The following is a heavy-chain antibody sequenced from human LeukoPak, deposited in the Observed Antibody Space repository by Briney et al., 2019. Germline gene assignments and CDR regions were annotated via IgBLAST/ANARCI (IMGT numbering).Heavy chain of an antibody. CDR2: ISGDGNTI. J-gene: IGHJ4*02. V-gene: IGHV3-11*04. Sequence: GGSLRLSCACSGFAFSVHYMTWIRPAPGKGLEWLSYISGDGNTIYYADSVRGRFTISRDDAKNSLYLHMNSLRVEDTAVYYCARVFSHWGWPGDYYFDYWGQGTVVTVSS. CDR3: ARVFSHWGWPGDYYFDY. CDR1: GFAFSVHY. D-gene: IGHD3-16*01.